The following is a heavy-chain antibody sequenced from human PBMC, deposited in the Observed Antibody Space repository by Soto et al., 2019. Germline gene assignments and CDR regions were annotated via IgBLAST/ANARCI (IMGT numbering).Heavy chain of an antibody. V-gene: IGHV1-8*01. CDR2: MNPNSGNT. CDR1: GYTFTSYD. D-gene: IGHD6-13*01. Sequence: QVQLVQSGAEVKKPGASVKFSCKASGYTFTSYDINWVRQATGQGLEWMGWMNPNSGNTGYAQKFQGRVTMTRKTSISTDYMELSSLRSEDTAVYYCASELSSSWRFDYWGQGTLVTVSS. J-gene: IGHJ4*02. CDR3: ASELSSSWRFDY.